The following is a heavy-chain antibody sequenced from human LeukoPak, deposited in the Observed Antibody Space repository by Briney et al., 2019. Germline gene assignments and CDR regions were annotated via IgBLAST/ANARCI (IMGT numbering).Heavy chain of an antibody. CDR2: ISGSGGST. Sequence: GGSLGLSCAASGFTFSSSAMSWVRQVPGKGLEWVSAISGSGGSTYYADSVKGRFTISRDNSKNTLYLQMNSLRAEDTAVYYCAKDIKIGITMVRGVLDAFDIWGQGTMVTVSS. D-gene: IGHD3-10*01. J-gene: IGHJ3*02. CDR3: AKDIKIGITMVRGVLDAFDI. CDR1: GFTFSSSA. V-gene: IGHV3-23*01.